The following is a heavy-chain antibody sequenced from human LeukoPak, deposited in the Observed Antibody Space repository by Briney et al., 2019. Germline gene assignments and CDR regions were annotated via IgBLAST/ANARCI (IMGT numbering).Heavy chain of an antibody. Sequence: SETLSLTCTVSGGSISSSSYYWGWIRQPPGKGLEWIGSIYYSGSTYYNPSLKSRVTISVDTSKNQFSLKLSSVTAADTAVYCCARDAMIVVDYFDYWGQGTLVTVSS. CDR1: GGSISSSSYY. CDR3: ARDAMIVVDYFDY. J-gene: IGHJ4*02. CDR2: IYYSGST. V-gene: IGHV4-39*02. D-gene: IGHD3-22*01.